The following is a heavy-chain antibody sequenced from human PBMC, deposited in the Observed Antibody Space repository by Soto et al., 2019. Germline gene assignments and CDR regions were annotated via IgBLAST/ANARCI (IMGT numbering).Heavy chain of an antibody. CDR3: PPLPRAAAGKPYPDYYYYGMDV. V-gene: IGHV3-23*01. CDR2: ISGSGGST. CDR1: GFTFSSYA. D-gene: IGHD6-13*01. Sequence: EVQLLESGGGLVQPGGSLRLSCAASGFTFSSYAMSWVRQAPGKGLEWVSAISGSGGSTYYADSVKGRFTISRDNSKNTLYLQMNSLRAEDTAVYYCPPLPRAAAGKPYPDYYYYGMDVWGQGTTFTVSS. J-gene: IGHJ6*02.